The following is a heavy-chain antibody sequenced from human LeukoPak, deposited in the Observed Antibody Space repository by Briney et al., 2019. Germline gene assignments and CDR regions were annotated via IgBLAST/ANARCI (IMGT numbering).Heavy chain of an antibody. Sequence: GRSLRLSCAASGFTFDDYAMHWVRQAPGKGLEWVSGISWNSGSIGYADSVKGRFTISRDNAKNSLCLQMNSPRAEDTALYYCAKDLGGTVLAYWGQGTLVTVSS. V-gene: IGHV3-9*01. CDR1: GFTFDDYA. D-gene: IGHD2-8*02. CDR2: ISWNSGSI. CDR3: AKDLGGTVLAY. J-gene: IGHJ4*02.